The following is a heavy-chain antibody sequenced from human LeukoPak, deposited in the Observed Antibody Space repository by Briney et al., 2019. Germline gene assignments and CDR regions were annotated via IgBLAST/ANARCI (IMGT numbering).Heavy chain of an antibody. V-gene: IGHV3-30-3*01. D-gene: IGHD1-26*01. Sequence: PGGSLRLSCAASGFTFSSYAMHWVHQAPGKGLEWVAVISYDGSNKYYADSVKGRFTISRDNSKNTLYLQMNSLRAEDTAVYYCARDTYPYSIGPVDYWGQGTLVTVSS. CDR1: GFTFSSYA. CDR3: ARDTYPYSIGPVDY. J-gene: IGHJ4*02. CDR2: ISYDGSNK.